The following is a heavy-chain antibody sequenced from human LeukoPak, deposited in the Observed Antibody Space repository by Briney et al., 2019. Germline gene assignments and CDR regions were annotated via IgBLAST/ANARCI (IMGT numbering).Heavy chain of an antibody. CDR2: IKQDGSEN. V-gene: IGHV3-7*01. CDR3: ARGNQGPNYYDSSGYYY. Sequence: GGSLRLSCAASRFTFSSYAMRWVRQAPGKGLEWVADIKQDGSENYYVDSVKGRFTISRDNAKNSLYLQMNSLRAEDTAVYYCARGNQGPNYYDSSGYYYWGQGTLVTVSS. CDR1: RFTFSSYA. D-gene: IGHD3-22*01. J-gene: IGHJ4*02.